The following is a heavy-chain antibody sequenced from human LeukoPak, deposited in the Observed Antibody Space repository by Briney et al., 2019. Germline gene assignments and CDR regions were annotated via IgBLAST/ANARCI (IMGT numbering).Heavy chain of an antibody. D-gene: IGHD2-8*02. CDR2: IYSAGDS. CDR1: GGSFTDYF. CDR3: ASHYCSAGSCYFDG. V-gene: IGHV3-53*01. Sequence: ETLSLTCTVSGGSFTDYFWGWIRQAPGKGLEWVSLIYSAGDSYYADSVKGRFIISKDNSKNTVYLQMNRLRPEDTAVYYCASHYCSAGSCYFDGWGQGTLVTVSS. J-gene: IGHJ4*02.